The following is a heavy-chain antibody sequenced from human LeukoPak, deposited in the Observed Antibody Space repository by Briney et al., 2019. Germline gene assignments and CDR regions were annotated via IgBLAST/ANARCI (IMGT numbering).Heavy chain of an antibody. V-gene: IGHV4-59*12. D-gene: IGHD6-13*01. CDR3: AREGKGGQQLVPKDPTFDY. J-gene: IGHJ4*02. Sequence: SETLSLTCTVSGGSISSYYWSWIRQPPGKGLEWIGYIYYSGSTNYNPSLKSRVTMSVDTSKNQFSLKLSSVTAADTAVYYCAREGKGGQQLVPKDPTFDYWGQGTLVTVSS. CDR1: GGSISSYY. CDR2: IYYSGST.